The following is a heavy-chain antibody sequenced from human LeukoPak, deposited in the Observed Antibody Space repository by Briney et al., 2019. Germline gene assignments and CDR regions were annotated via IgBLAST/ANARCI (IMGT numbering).Heavy chain of an antibody. CDR2: ISSSSSYI. CDR3: ARDTRAGFDY. J-gene: IGHJ4*02. CDR1: GSTFSSYS. Sequence: GGSLRLSCAASGSTFSSYSMNWVRQAPGKGLEWVSSISSSSSYIYYADSVKGRFTISRDNAKNSLYLQMNSLRAEDTAVYYCARDTRAGFDYWGPGTLVTVSS. V-gene: IGHV3-21*01.